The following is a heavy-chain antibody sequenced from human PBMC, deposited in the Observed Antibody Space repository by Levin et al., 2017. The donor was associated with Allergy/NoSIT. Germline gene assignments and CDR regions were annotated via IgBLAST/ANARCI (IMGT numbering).Heavy chain of an antibody. J-gene: IGHJ4*02. CDR3: VRGDYVFDY. CDR2: IYYSGST. D-gene: IGHD4-17*01. Sequence: SETLSLTCTVSGGSISSYYWSWIRQPPGKGLEWIGYIYYSGSTNYNPSLKSRVTISVDTSKNQFSLKLSSVTAADTAVYYCVRGDYVFDYWGQGTLVTVSS. V-gene: IGHV4-59*01. CDR1: GGSISSYY.